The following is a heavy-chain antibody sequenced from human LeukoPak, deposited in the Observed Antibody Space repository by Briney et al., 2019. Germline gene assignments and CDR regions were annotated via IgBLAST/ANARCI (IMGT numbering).Heavy chain of an antibody. D-gene: IGHD6-13*01. CDR3: ARERPFGAAAGLDY. CDR1: GGSISSYY. CDR2: IYYSGST. V-gene: IGHV4-59*01. Sequence: PSETLSLTCTVSGGSISSYYWSWIRQPPGKGLEWIGYIYYSGSTNYNPSLKSRVTISVDTSKNQFSLKLSSVTAADTAVYYCARERPFGAAAGLDYWGQGTLVTVSS. J-gene: IGHJ4*02.